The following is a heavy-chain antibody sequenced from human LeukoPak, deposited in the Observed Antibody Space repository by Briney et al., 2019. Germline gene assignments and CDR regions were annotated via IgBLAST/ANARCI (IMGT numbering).Heavy chain of an antibody. CDR3: ARNLPAADY. V-gene: IGHV3-30*03. J-gene: IGHJ4*02. CDR1: GFTFSSFG. Sequence: RSLRLSCAASGFTFSSFGIHWVRQAPGKGLEWVAVISYNGGTKYYAASVEGRFTISRDNSRNTLYLQMNSLRVEDTAVYYCARNLPAADYWGQGTLVTVSS. D-gene: IGHD2-2*01. CDR2: ISYNGGTK.